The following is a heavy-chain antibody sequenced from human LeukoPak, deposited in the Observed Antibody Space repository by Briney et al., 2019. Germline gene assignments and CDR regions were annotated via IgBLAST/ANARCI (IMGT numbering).Heavy chain of an antibody. J-gene: IGHJ4*02. D-gene: IGHD6-19*01. CDR2: NSGST. CDR1: GGSISSSSYY. Sequence: SETLSLTCTVSGGSISSSSYYWGWIRQPPGKGLEWIGTNSGSTYYNPSLKSRVTISVDTSKNQFSLKLSSVTAADTAVYYCARAGYSSGWYVYWGQGTLVTVSS. V-gene: IGHV4-39*01. CDR3: ARAGYSSGWYVY.